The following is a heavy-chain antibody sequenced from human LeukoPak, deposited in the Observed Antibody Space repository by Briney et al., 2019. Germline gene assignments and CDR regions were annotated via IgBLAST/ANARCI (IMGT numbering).Heavy chain of an antibody. D-gene: IGHD3-10*01. V-gene: IGHV3-33*08. Sequence: GGSLRLSCAASGFTFSSFTMNWVRQAPGKGLEWVAVIWYDGSNKYYADSVKGRFTISRDNSKNTLYLQMNSLRAEDTAVYYCARFRGFGEPRMDVWGQGTTVTVSS. CDR2: IWYDGSNK. CDR1: GFTFSSFT. J-gene: IGHJ6*02. CDR3: ARFRGFGEPRMDV.